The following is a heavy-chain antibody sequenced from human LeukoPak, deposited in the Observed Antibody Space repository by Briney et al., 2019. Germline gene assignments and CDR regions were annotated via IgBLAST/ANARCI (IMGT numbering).Heavy chain of an antibody. D-gene: IGHD6-13*01. V-gene: IGHV1-2*02. J-gene: IGHJ4*02. CDR1: GYTFTGYY. CDR2: INPNSGGT. CDR3: AREYSSSWSR. Sequence: GAAVKVSCKASGYTFTGYYMHWVRQAPGQGLEWMGWINPNSGGTNYAQKFQGRVTMTRDTSISTAYMELSRLRSDDTAVYYCAREYSSSWSRWGQGTLVTVSS.